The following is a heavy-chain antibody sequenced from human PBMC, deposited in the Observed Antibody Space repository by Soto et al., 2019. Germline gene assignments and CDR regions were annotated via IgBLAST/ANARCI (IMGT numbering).Heavy chain of an antibody. D-gene: IGHD6-13*01. J-gene: IGHJ4*02. V-gene: IGHV3-23*01. CDR3: AKVSSSWYAGFFDL. CDR1: GFTFSSHA. CDR2: LSDSGISI. Sequence: EVQLLESGGGLVQPGGSLRLSCTASGFTFSSHAMTWVRQAPGKGLEWVSGLSDSGISIYYADSVKDRLTISRDNSKNTRYLQIHTLRAEDTAVYYCAKVSSSWYAGFFDLWGQGTLVTVAS.